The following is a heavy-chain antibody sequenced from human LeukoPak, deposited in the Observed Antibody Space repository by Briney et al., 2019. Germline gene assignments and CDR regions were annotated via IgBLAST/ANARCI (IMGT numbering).Heavy chain of an antibody. J-gene: IGHJ3*02. Sequence: PSETLSLTCAVYGGSFSGYYWSWIRQPPGKGLEWIGEINHSGSTNYNPSLKSRVTISVDTSKNQFSLKLSSVTAADTAVYYCARGPVRTIFGVVISRAFDIWGQGTMVTVSS. D-gene: IGHD3-3*01. CDR1: GGSFSGYY. CDR2: INHSGST. V-gene: IGHV4-34*01. CDR3: ARGPVRTIFGVVISRAFDI.